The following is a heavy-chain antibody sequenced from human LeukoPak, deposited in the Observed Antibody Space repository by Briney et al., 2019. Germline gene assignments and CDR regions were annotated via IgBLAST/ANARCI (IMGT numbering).Heavy chain of an antibody. V-gene: IGHV4-38-2*01. Sequence: SETLSLTCAVSGYSISSGYYWGWIRQPPGKGLEWIGSIYHSGSTYYNPSLKSRVTISVDTSRNQFSLKLSSVTAADTAVYYCARVGGRFLEWLLINWGQGTLVTDSS. D-gene: IGHD3-3*01. CDR1: GYSISSGYY. CDR2: IYHSGST. CDR3: ARVGGRFLEWLLIN. J-gene: IGHJ4*02.